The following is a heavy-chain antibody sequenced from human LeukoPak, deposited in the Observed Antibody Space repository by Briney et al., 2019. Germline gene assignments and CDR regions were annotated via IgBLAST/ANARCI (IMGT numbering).Heavy chain of an antibody. V-gene: IGHV3-7*01. D-gene: IGHD2-2*01. CDR1: GFTFNNYW. Sequence: GGSLRLSCAASGFTFNNYWMWWVRQASGKGLEWVADINPYGSDTYYADSVKGRFTISRDNAENSLYLQMNSLRAEDTAVYYCTRVRVVVPSAFDYCDFWGQGTLVTVSS. J-gene: IGHJ4*02. CDR3: TRVRVVVPSAFDYCDF. CDR2: INPYGSDT.